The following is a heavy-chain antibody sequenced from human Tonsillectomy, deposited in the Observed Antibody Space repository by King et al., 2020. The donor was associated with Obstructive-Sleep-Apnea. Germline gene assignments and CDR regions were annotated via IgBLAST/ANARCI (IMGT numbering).Heavy chain of an antibody. D-gene: IGHD2-21*02. CDR3: AKGKVVTALYYYYGMDV. J-gene: IGHJ6*02. CDR1: GFTFSSYA. Sequence: VQLVESGGGLVQPGGSLRLSCAASGFTFSSYAMSWVRQAPGKGLELVSAISGSGGSTYCADSVKGRFTISRDNSKNTLYLQMISLRAEDTAVYYCAKGKVVTALYYYYGMDVWGQGTTVTVSS. CDR2: ISGSGGST. V-gene: IGHV3-23*04.